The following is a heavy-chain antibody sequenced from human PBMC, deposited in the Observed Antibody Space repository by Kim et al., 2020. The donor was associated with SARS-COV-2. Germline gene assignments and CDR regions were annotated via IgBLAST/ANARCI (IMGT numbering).Heavy chain of an antibody. D-gene: IGHD7-27*01. J-gene: IGHJ5*02. V-gene: IGHV5-51*01. CDR3: ARIAGEEGWFDP. Sequence: RYRPSFQGQVTISADKSISTAYLQWSSLKASDTAMYYCARIAGEEGWFDPWGQGTLVTVSS.